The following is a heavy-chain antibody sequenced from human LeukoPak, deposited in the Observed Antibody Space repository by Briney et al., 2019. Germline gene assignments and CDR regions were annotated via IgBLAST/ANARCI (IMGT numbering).Heavy chain of an antibody. CDR3: AKGYQLLSSPHDY. CDR2: ISRNSGSI. D-gene: IGHD2-2*01. V-gene: IGHV3-9*01. J-gene: IGHJ4*02. CDR1: GFTFDDYA. Sequence: GRSLRLSCAASGFTFDDYAMHWVRQAPGKGLEWVSGISRNSGSIGYADSVKGRFTISRDNAKNSLYLQMNSLRAEDTALYYCAKGYQLLSSPHDYWGQGTLVTVSS.